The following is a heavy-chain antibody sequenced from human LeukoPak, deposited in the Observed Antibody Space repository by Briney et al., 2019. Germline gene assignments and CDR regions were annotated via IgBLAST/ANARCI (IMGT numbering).Heavy chain of an antibody. Sequence: ASVKVSCKASGYTFTSYAMNWVRQAPGQGLEWMGWINTNTGNPTYAQGFTGRFVFSLDTSVSTAYLQISSLKAEDTAVYYCARKYYDILTGYYNLDVWGQGTTVTVSS. J-gene: IGHJ6*02. V-gene: IGHV7-4-1*02. D-gene: IGHD3-9*01. CDR1: GYTFTSYA. CDR3: ARKYYDILTGYYNLDV. CDR2: INTNTGNP.